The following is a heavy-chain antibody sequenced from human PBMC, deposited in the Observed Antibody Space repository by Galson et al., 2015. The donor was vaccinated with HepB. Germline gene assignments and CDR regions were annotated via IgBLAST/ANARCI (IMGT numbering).Heavy chain of an antibody. Sequence: SLRLSCAASGFTFSSYSMHWVRQAPGKGLEWVSYISSSSSTIYYADSVEGRFTISRDNAKNSLFLQMHSLRVEDTAVYYCARRGGEAIFDYWGQGTLVTVSS. V-gene: IGHV3-48*01. D-gene: IGHD2-15*01. CDR3: ARRGGEAIFDY. J-gene: IGHJ4*02. CDR1: GFTFSSYS. CDR2: ISSSSSTI.